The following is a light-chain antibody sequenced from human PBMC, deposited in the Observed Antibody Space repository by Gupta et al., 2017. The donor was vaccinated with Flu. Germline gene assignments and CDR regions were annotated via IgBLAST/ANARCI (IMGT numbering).Light chain of an antibody. CDR3: CSYAGSSTFEEWV. CDR1: SSDVGSYNL. Sequence: QSALTQPASVSGSPGQSITISCTGTSSDVGSYNLVSWYQQHPGKAPKLMIYEGSKRPSGVSNRFSGSKSGNTASLTISGLQAEDEADYYCCSYAGSSTFEEWVFGGGTKLTVL. CDR2: EGS. V-gene: IGLV2-23*03. J-gene: IGLJ3*02.